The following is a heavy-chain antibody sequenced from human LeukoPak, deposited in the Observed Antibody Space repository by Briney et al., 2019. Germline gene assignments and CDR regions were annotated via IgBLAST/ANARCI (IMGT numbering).Heavy chain of an antibody. J-gene: IGHJ3*02. V-gene: IGHV4-61*02. Sequence: SSETLSLTCTVSGGSISSGSYYWSWIRQPAGKGLEWIGRIYTSGNTNYNPSLKSRVTISVDTSKNQFSLKLSSVTAADTAVYYCARDWDYRSDIWGQGTMVTVSS. CDR3: ARDWDYRSDI. D-gene: IGHD4/OR15-4a*01. CDR1: GGSISSGSYY. CDR2: IYTSGNT.